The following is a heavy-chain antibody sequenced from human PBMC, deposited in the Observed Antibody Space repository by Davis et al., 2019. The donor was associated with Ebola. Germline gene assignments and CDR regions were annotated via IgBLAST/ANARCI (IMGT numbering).Heavy chain of an antibody. CDR1: GGSISSGSNY. V-gene: IGHV4-39*07. CDR2: VYETGSA. J-gene: IGHJ4*02. D-gene: IGHD1-14*01. Sequence: SETLSLTCTVSGGSISSGSNYWGWIRHATGRGLEWIATVYETGSAFYNPSLKSRLTTSVDTSKNQFSLTLSPVTAADTAVYYCATWGTSFDYWGQGTLVTVSS. CDR3: ATWGTSFDY.